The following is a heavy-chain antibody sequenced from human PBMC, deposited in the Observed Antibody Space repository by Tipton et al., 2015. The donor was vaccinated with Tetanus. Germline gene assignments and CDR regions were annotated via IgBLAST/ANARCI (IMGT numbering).Heavy chain of an antibody. Sequence: SLRLSCVASGFSFSSHAMNWARQAPGKGLEWVSAVSGSGGSTFYADSIKGRFTISRDNSNNTVYLQMNSLRAEDTAVYYCARDQNGPDYWGQGTLLTVSS. J-gene: IGHJ4*02. V-gene: IGHV3-23*01. CDR2: VSGSGGST. CDR1: GFSFSSHA. CDR3: ARDQNGPDY.